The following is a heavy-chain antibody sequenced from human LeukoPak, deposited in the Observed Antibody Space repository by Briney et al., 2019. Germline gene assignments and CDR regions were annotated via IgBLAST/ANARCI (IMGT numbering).Heavy chain of an antibody. Sequence: SVKVSCEASGGTLNTYAVSWVRQAPGQGLEWMGGIIPIFGTANYAQKFQGRVTITADKSTSTAYMELSSLRSEDTAVYYCARGLTHKWLRTDYYYYVDVWGKGTTVTVSS. V-gene: IGHV1-69*06. CDR1: GGTLNTYA. J-gene: IGHJ6*03. CDR3: ARGLTHKWLRTDYYYYVDV. CDR2: IIPIFGTA. D-gene: IGHD5-12*01.